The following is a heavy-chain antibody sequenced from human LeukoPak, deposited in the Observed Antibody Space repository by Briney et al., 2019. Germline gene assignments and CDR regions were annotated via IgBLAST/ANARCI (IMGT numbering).Heavy chain of an antibody. D-gene: IGHD6-19*01. V-gene: IGHV3-30-3*01. CDR2: ISYDGSNK. J-gene: IGHJ4*02. CDR1: GFTFSSYA. Sequence: PGGSLRLSCAASGFTFSSYAMHWVRQAPGKGLEWVAVISYDGSNKYYADSVKGRFTNSRDNSKNTLYLQMNSLRAEDTAVYYCAREVGRWLVQGYWGQGTLVTVSS. CDR3: AREVGRWLVQGY.